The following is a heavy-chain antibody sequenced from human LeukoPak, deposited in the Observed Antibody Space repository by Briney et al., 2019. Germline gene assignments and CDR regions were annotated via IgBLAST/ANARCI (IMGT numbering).Heavy chain of an antibody. D-gene: IGHD1-7*01. CDR1: GGSISSSSYY. J-gene: IGHJ4*02. CDR3: ARHLTGATQDNFDY. V-gene: IGHV4-39*01. CDR2: IYYSGST. Sequence: SETLSLTCTVSGGSISSSSYYWGWIRQPPGKGLEWIGSIYYSGSTYYNPSLKSRVTISVDTSKNQFSLKLSSVTAADTAVYYCARHLTGATQDNFDYWGQGTLVTVSS.